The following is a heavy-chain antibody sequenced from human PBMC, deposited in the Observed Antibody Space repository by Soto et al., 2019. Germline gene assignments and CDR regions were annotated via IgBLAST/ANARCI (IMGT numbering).Heavy chain of an antibody. J-gene: IGHJ4*02. D-gene: IGHD2-21*02. CDR2: ISITGSHT. V-gene: IGHV3-11*06. CDR3: ARGVTDPPFDY. Sequence: PGGSLRLSCAASGFAFSDYYMTWIRQAPGKGLEWVSYISITGSHTNYADSVKGRFTVSRDNSKNSVFLHINSLRVEDSAVYYCARGVTDPPFDYWGQGTMVTVSS. CDR1: GFAFSDYY.